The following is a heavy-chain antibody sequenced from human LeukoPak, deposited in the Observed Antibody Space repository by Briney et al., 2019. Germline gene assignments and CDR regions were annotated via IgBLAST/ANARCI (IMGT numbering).Heavy chain of an antibody. CDR3: ARDRDYGGRLGY. D-gene: IGHD4-23*01. CDR2: ISGSGGST. V-gene: IGHV3-23*01. CDR1: GFTFSSYA. J-gene: IGHJ4*02. Sequence: GGSLRLSCAASGFTFSSYAVSWVRQAPGKGLEWVSAISGSGGSTYYADSVKGRFTISRDNSKNTLYLQMNSLRAEDSAVYYCARDRDYGGRLGYWGQGTLSPSPQ.